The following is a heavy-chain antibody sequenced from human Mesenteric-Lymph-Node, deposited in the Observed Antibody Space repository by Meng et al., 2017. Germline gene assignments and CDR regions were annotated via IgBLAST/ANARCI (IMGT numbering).Heavy chain of an antibody. CDR3: ASPLGILGIVDL. D-gene: IGHD7-27*01. Sequence: QLQLQESGPGPVKPSETLSLTCTVSGGSISSSSYYWGWIRQPPGKGLEWIGSIYYSGSTYYNPSLKSRVTISVDTSRNQFSLKLSSVTAADTAVYYCASPLGILGIVDLWGRGTLVTVSS. CDR1: GGSISSSSYY. J-gene: IGHJ2*01. CDR2: IYYSGST. V-gene: IGHV4-39*01.